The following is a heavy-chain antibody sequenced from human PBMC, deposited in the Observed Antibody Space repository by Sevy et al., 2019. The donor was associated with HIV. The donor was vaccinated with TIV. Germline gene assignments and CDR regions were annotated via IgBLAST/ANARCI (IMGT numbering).Heavy chain of an antibody. CDR2: LIGGGSRT. CDR3: AKRRVQSGLSGGGANYGWDV. Sequence: GGSLRLSCAASGFSFSNYAMSWVRQAPGKGLEWVSTLIGGGSRTYYADSVTGRFTISGDNSRNTLYLQMNSLGAADTAVYYCAKRRVQSGLSGGGANYGWDVCGQGTTVTVSS. V-gene: IGHV3-23*01. D-gene: IGHD2-8*02. J-gene: IGHJ6*02. CDR1: GFSFSNYA.